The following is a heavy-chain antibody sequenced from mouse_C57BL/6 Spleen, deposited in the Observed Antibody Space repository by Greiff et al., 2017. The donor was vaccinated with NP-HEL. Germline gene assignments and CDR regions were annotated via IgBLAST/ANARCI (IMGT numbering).Heavy chain of an antibody. J-gene: IGHJ4*01. CDR1: GYTFTSYW. V-gene: IGHV1-72*01. Sequence: QVQLQQSGAELVKPGASVKLSCKASGYTFTSYWMHWVKQRPGRGLEWIGRIDPNSGGTKYNEKFKSKATLTVDKPSSTAYMQLSSLTSEDSAVYYCARPISSDYYGSSPYYYAMDYWGQGTSVTVSS. CDR3: ARPISSDYYGSSPYYYAMDY. D-gene: IGHD1-1*01. CDR2: IDPNSGGT.